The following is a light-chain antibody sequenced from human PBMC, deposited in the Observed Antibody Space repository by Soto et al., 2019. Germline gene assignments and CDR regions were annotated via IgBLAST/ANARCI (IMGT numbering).Light chain of an antibody. J-gene: IGKJ1*01. CDR1: QSVTGSY. CDR2: GTY. V-gene: IGKV3-20*01. CDR3: QHYGISSWT. Sequence: EIVLTQSPGTLSLSPGERATLSCRASQSVTGSYLAWYQQKPGQAPRLVIYGTYNRATGIPDRFSGSGSGTDFTLTISRLEPEDFAVYYCQHYGISSWTFGQGTKVEVQ.